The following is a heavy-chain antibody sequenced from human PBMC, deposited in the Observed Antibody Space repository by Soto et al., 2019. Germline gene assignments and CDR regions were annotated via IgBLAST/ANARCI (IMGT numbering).Heavy chain of an antibody. V-gene: IGHV3-53*02. CDR1: GFTVSSNY. CDR2: IYSGGST. CDR3: ARDLRYSHGYYYYGMDV. D-gene: IGHD5-18*01. Sequence: EVQLVETGGGLIQPGGSLRLSCAASGFTVSSNYMSWVRQAPGKGLEWVSVIYSGGSTYYADSVKGRFTISRDNSKNTLYLQMNSLRAEDTAVYYCARDLRYSHGYYYYGMDVWGQGTTVTVSS. J-gene: IGHJ6*02.